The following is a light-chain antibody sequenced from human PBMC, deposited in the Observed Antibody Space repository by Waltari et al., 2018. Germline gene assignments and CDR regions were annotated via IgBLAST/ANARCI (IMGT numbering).Light chain of an antibody. CDR3: ASYSGRNTVGV. CDR2: DVS. V-gene: IGLV2-14*01. J-gene: IGLJ2*01. CDR1: STDIGGFKY. Sequence: QSVLTQPASVSGSPGQSITISCTGSSTDIGGFKYVSWYQQNSGKAPKLIIYDVSNRPSGLSYRFSGSKSGNTASLTISGLQAGDEADYYCASYSGRNTVGVFGGGTRLAVL.